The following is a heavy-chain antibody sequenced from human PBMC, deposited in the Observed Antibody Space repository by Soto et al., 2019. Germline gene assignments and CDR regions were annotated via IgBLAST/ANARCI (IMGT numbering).Heavy chain of an antibody. CDR1: GGTFGNSA. D-gene: IGHD3-3*01. Sequence: QVQLVQSGAEVKKPGSSVNVSCKTSGGTFGNSAVTWVRQAPGQGLEWLGGIVPMFGTANYAQKFQGRVKITADESTITAYMELSSLNTDATAVYYCARDGDPQSAFWSGPLGGGRFDPWGQGTLVTVSS. CDR3: ARDGDPQSAFWSGPLGGGRFDP. V-gene: IGHV1-69*12. J-gene: IGHJ5*02. CDR2: IVPMFGTA.